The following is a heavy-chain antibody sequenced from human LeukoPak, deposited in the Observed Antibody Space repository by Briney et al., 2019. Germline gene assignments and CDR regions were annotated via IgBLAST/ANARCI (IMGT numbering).Heavy chain of an antibody. CDR2: IYYSGST. CDR3: ASQPYYDILTGYSHFDY. J-gene: IGHJ4*02. D-gene: IGHD3-9*01. V-gene: IGHV4-39*01. Sequence: SETLSLTCIVTGGSISSSSYYWGWSRQPPGKGLEWIGSIYYSGSTYYNPSLKSRVTISVDTSTNQFSLKLSFVTAADTAVYYCASQPYYDILTGYSHFDYWGQGTLVTVSS. CDR1: GGSISSSSYY.